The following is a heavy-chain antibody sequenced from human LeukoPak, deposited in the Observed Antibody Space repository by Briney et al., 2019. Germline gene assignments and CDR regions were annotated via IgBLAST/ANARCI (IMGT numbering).Heavy chain of an antibody. CDR2: ISGSGYNT. CDR1: GFPFSAYA. V-gene: IGHV3-23*01. D-gene: IGHD3-22*01. Sequence: HTGGSLRLSCAASGFPFSAYAMNWVRQAPGKGLEWVSAISGSGYNTYNADSVKGRFTISRDNSKNTLYLQMNSLRAEDTAVYYCAKADSSGHGYGMDVWGQGTTVTVSS. CDR3: AKADSSGHGYGMDV. J-gene: IGHJ6*02.